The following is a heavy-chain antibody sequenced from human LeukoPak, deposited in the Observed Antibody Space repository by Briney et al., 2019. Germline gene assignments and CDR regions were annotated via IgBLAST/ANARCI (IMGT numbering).Heavy chain of an antibody. CDR2: MSASGGST. J-gene: IGHJ4*02. V-gene: IGHV3-23*01. CDR3: TKALKD. CDR1: GFTFSTYA. Sequence: GGSLRLSCAASGFTFSTYAMSWVRQAPGKGLEWVSRMSASGGSTNYADSVKGRFTISRDNSKNKVYLQLNSLRVEDTAIYYCTKALKDWGQGTLVTVSS.